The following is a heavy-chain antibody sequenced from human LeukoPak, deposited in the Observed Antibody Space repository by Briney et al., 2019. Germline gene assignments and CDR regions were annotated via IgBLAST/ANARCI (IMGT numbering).Heavy chain of an antibody. J-gene: IGHJ6*03. CDR1: GFTFSSYG. CDR3: AKDSGSTPYSYYYMDV. CDR2: MSGTGGST. V-gene: IGHV3-23*01. D-gene: IGHD3-10*01. Sequence: GGSLRLSCAASGFTFSSYGMHWVRQAPGKGLEWVSAMSGTGGSTYYADSVKGRFSISRDNSKNTLYLQMNSLRAEDTAVYYCAKDSGSTPYSYYYMDVWGKGTTVTVSS.